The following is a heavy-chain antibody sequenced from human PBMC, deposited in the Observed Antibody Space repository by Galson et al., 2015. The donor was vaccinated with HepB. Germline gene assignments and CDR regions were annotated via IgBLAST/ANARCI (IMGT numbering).Heavy chain of an antibody. Sequence: CAISGDSVSSNSAVWNWIRQSPSRDLEWLGRTYYRSRWYNDYAVSVKSRISINADTSKNQVSLQLNSVTPDDTAVYYCAYGVDVWGQGTRVTVS. V-gene: IGHV6-1*01. CDR3: AYGVDV. J-gene: IGHJ6*02. CDR2: TYYRSRWYN. CDR1: GDSVSSNSAV.